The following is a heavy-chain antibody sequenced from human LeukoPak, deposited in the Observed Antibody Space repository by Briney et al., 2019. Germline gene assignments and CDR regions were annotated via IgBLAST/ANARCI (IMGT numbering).Heavy chain of an antibody. D-gene: IGHD4-17*01. Sequence: SETLSLTCTVSGGSISSYYWSWIRQPPGKGLEWIGYIYYSGSTNYNPSLKSRVTISVDTSKNQFSLKLSSVTAADTAVYYYARHGETDYGDINWFDPWGQGTLVTVSS. CDR3: ARHGETDYGDINWFDP. J-gene: IGHJ5*02. CDR1: GGSISSYY. V-gene: IGHV4-59*08. CDR2: IYYSGST.